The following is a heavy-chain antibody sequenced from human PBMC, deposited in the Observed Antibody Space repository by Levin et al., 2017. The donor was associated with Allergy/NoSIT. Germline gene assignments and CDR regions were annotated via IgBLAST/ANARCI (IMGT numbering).Heavy chain of an antibody. CDR2: ISGSGGST. J-gene: IGHJ6*02. CDR3: AREYGDYDVFSDYYYYYGMDV. Sequence: GGSLRLSCAASGFTFSSYAMSWVRQAPGKGLEWVSAISGSGGSTYYADSVKGRFTISRDNSKNTLYLQMNSLRAEDTAVYYCAREYGDYDVFSDYYYYYGMDVWGQGTTVTVSS. V-gene: IGHV3-23*01. D-gene: IGHD4-17*01. CDR1: GFTFSSYA.